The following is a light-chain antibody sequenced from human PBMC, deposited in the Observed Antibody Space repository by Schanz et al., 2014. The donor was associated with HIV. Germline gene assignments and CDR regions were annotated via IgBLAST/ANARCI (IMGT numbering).Light chain of an antibody. V-gene: IGLV6-57*04. CDR2: EDN. Sequence: NFMLTQPHSVSESPGKTVTISCTRSSGSIPSNYVQWYQQRPGRAPTTVIYEDNQRPSGVPDRFSGSIDSSSNSASLTISGLKTEDEADYYCQSYDSSNVVFGGGTKVTVL. J-gene: IGLJ2*01. CDR1: SGSIPSNY. CDR3: QSYDSSNVV.